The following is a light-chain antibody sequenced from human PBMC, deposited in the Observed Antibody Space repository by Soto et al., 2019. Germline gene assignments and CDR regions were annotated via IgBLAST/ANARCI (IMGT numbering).Light chain of an antibody. Sequence: DIQMTQSPSTLSASVGDRVTITCRASQSISGSLAWYQQKPGKAPKLLIYEASNLKSGVPSRFSGSGSGTEYNLIISSLQPDESASSYCPQSNGYWTFGQGTRVEIK. J-gene: IGKJ1*01. CDR2: EAS. V-gene: IGKV1-5*03. CDR3: PQSNGYWT. CDR1: QSISGS.